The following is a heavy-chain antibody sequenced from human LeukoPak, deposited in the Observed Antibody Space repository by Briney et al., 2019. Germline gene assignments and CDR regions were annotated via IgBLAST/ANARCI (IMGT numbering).Heavy chain of an antibody. D-gene: IGHD3-10*01. CDR3: ARYASGSYYWFDP. J-gene: IGHJ5*02. V-gene: IGHV4-39*01. CDR1: GGSISSTSYH. CDR2: VYYTGSA. Sequence: SETLSLTCTVSGGSISSTSYHWAWIRQPPGKGLEWIATVYYTGSAYYNPSLKSRVTISVDTSKSQFSLKLSSVTSADTALYYCARYASGSYYWFDPWGQGTLVTVSS.